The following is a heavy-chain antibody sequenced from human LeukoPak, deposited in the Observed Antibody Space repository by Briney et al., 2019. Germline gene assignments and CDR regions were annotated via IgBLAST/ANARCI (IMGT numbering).Heavy chain of an antibody. CDR1: GFTSSTYA. V-gene: IGHV3-23*01. Sequence: GGSLRLSCAASGFTSSTYAMTWVRQAPGRGLEWVSTVSAGVGSTNYADSVKGRFTISRDNSDNTVYLQMNSLRAEDTAVYYCAKDVYGDYGGLVYWGQGTLVTVFS. D-gene: IGHD4-17*01. CDR2: VSAGVGST. J-gene: IGHJ4*02. CDR3: AKDVYGDYGGLVY.